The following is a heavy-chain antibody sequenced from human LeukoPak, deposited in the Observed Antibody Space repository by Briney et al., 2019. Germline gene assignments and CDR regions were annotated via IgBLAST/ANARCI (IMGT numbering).Heavy chain of an antibody. CDR1: GGSISRYY. D-gene: IGHD5-18*01. CDR3: ARHFNTVMVNAHFDY. V-gene: IGHV4-59*08. Sequence: SDTLSLTCTVSGGSISRYYWTWIPQPPGKGLEWIGYIYYRGTTNYNPSLPSRVTISVDTSKNQFSLKLSSVTAADTAVYYCARHFNTVMVNAHFDYWGQGTLVTVSS. CDR2: IYYRGTT. J-gene: IGHJ4*02.